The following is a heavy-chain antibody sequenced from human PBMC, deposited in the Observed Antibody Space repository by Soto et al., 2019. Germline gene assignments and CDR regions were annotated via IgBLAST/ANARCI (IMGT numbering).Heavy chain of an antibody. CDR2: ISYDGSKE. CDR1: GFSFSLYD. CDR3: ARDDLEVKGVAKTVVAGLVGDY. J-gene: IGHJ4*02. D-gene: IGHD2-15*01. V-gene: IGHV3-30*03. Sequence: QMQLVESGGGVVQPGRSLRLSCAASGFSFSLYDIHWVRQAPGKGLHWVSAISYDGSKEYYADSVRGRFSISRDNPRNTLFLQMNTLTIQDTAVYYSARDDLEVKGVAKTVVAGLVGDYWGQGTMITVSS.